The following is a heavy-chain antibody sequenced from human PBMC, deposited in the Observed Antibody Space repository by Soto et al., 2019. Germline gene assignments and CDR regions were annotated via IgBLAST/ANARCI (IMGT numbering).Heavy chain of an antibody. CDR1: GFTFSDYY. CDR2: ISSSSSYT. J-gene: IGHJ4*02. CDR3: ARGVVGAPMDY. D-gene: IGHD1-26*01. Sequence: PGGSLSLSCAASGFTFSDYYMSWIRQAPGKGLEWVSYISSSSSYTNYADSVKGRFTISRDNAKYSLYLQMNSLRAEDTAVYGCARGVVGAPMDYWGQGTLVTVSS. V-gene: IGHV3-11*06.